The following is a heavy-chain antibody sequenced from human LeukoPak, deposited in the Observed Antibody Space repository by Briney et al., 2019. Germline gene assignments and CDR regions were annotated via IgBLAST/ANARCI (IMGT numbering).Heavy chain of an antibody. CDR2: TYYSGST. CDR1: GGSISSGDYY. CDR3: ARWPFWSGLYYFDY. D-gene: IGHD3-3*01. V-gene: IGHV4-30-4*08. J-gene: IGHJ4*02. Sequence: SETLSLTCTVSGGSISSGDYYWSWIRQPPGKGLEWIGYTYYSGSTYYNPSLKSRVTISVDTSKNQFSLKLSSVTAADTAVCYCARWPFWSGLYYFDYWGQGTLVTVSS.